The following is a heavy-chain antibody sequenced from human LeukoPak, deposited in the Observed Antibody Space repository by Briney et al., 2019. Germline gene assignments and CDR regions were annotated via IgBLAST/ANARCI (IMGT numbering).Heavy chain of an antibody. V-gene: IGHV1-3*01. CDR2: INAGNGNT. CDR1: GYTFTNYA. D-gene: IGHD6-13*01. CDR3: ARDSGFLPLDHWGSSWDNWFDP. J-gene: IGHJ5*02. Sequence: ASVKVSCKASGYTFTNYAMHWVRQAPGQRLEWMGWINAGNGNTKYSQKFQGRVTITRDTSASTAYMELSSLRSEDTAVYYCARDSGFLPLDHWGSSWDNWFDPWGQGTLVTVSS.